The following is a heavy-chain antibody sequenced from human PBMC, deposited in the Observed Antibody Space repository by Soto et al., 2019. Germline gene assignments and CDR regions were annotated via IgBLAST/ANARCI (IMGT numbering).Heavy chain of an antibody. D-gene: IGHD1-26*01. J-gene: IGHJ4*02. CDR1: GGSISRYY. Sequence: QVQLQESGPGLVKPSETLSLTCTVSGGSISRYYWSWIRQPPGKGLEWIGYIYYSGSTNYNPSLKSRVTISVDTSKNQFSLKLSSVTAADTAVYYCARQRSYSLRDWGQGTLVTVSS. CDR2: IYYSGST. CDR3: ARQRSYSLRD. V-gene: IGHV4-59*08.